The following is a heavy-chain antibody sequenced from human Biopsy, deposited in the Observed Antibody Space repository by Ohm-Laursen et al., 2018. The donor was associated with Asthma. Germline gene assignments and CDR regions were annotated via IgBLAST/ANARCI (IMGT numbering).Heavy chain of an antibody. V-gene: IGHV3-33*01. CDR2: IWYDGSNK. CDR3: ARDPAGYYYFDY. J-gene: IGHJ4*02. D-gene: IGHD3-22*01. CDR1: GFTFSSYG. Sequence: ALRLSCTASGFTFSSYGMHWVRQAPGKGLEWVAVIWYDGSNKYYADSVKGRFTISRDNSKNTLYLQMNSLRAEDTAVYYCARDPAGYYYFDYWGQGTLVTVSS.